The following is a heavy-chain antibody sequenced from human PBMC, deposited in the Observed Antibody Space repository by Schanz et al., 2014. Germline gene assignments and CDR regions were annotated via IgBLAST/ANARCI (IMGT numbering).Heavy chain of an antibody. V-gene: IGHV3-23*01. D-gene: IGHD2-8*02. CDR3: AKSLESCPGGRCSRGYFDY. CDR1: EFTFSTDA. J-gene: IGHJ4*02. Sequence: DVHLLESGGGLVQPGGSLRLSCAASEFTFSTDAMSWVRQAPGKGLEWISYITYNGGTIYYADSVKGRFTISRDNSKNTLYLQMSSLRAEDTAVYYCAKSLESCPGGRCSRGYFDYWGQGTLVTVSS. CDR2: ITYNGGTI.